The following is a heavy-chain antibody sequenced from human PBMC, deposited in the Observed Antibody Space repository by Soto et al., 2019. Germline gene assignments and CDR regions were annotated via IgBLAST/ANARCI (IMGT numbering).Heavy chain of an antibody. V-gene: IGHV4-30-4*01. CDR3: ARGRHYYDSSGYYFYFDY. Sequence: SETLSLTCTVSGGSISSGDYYRSWIRQPPGKGLEWIGYIYYSGSTYYNPSLKSRVTISVDTSKNQFSLKLSSVTAADTAVYYCARGRHYYDSSGYYFYFDYWGQGTLVTVSS. CDR2: IYYSGST. D-gene: IGHD3-22*01. J-gene: IGHJ4*02. CDR1: GGSISSGDYY.